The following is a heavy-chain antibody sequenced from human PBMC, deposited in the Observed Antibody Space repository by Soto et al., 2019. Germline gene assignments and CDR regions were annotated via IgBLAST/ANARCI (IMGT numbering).Heavy chain of an antibody. CDR1: GFTFSSYA. D-gene: IGHD3-22*01. J-gene: IGHJ4*02. Sequence: EVQLLESGGGLVQPGGSLRLSCAASGFTFSSYAMSWVRQAPGKGLEWVSVIYSGGSTYYADSVKGRFTISRDNSKNTLYLQMNSLRAEDTAVYYCAGGWLLPLDYWGQGTLVTVSS. CDR3: AGGWLLPLDY. V-gene: IGHV3-23*03. CDR2: IYSGGST.